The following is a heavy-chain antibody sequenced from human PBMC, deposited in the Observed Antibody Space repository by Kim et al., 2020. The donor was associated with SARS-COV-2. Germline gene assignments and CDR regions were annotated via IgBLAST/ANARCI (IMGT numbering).Heavy chain of an antibody. V-gene: IGHV3-48*03. Sequence: GGSLRLSCAASEFTFSSYEMNWVRQAPGKGLEWVSYISSSGSTIYYADSVKGRFTISRDNAKNSLYLQMNSLRAEDTAVYYCARADTIFGVVPQFDYWGQGTLVTVSS. CDR2: ISSSGSTI. J-gene: IGHJ4*02. CDR3: ARADTIFGVVPQFDY. CDR1: EFTFSSYE. D-gene: IGHD3-3*01.